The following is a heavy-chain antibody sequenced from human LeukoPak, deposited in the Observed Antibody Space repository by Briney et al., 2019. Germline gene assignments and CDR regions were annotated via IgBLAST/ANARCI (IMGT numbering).Heavy chain of an antibody. J-gene: IGHJ1*01. CDR1: GFTFSSYE. CDR3: VREMGARRVQY. D-gene: IGHD1-26*01. V-gene: IGHV3-48*03. CDR2: ISDTPNTM. Sequence: GGSLRLSCVASGFTFSSYEMNWVRQAPGKGLEWVSYISDTPNTMYYADSVKGRFTISRANAKNSLFLQMNSLRVDDTAVYYCVREMGARRVQYWGQGALVTVSS.